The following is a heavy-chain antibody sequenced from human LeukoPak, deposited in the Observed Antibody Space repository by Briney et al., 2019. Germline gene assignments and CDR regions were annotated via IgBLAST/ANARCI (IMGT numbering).Heavy chain of an antibody. V-gene: IGHV1-69*04. CDR1: GGTFSSYA. CDR3: ARGGYSGSYYGQSAFDI. CDR2: IIPILGIA. D-gene: IGHD1-26*01. Sequence: SVKVSCKASGGTFSSYAISWVRQAPGQGLEWMGRIIPILGIANYAQKFQGRVTTTADKSTSTAYMELSSLRSEDTAVYYCARGGYSGSYYGQSAFDIWGQGTMVTVSS. J-gene: IGHJ3*02.